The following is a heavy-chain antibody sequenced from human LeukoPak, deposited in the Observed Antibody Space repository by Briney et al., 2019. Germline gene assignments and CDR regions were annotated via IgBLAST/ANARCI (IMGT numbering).Heavy chain of an antibody. CDR1: GFTFSSYA. J-gene: IGHJ6*02. D-gene: IGHD3-3*01. CDR2: ISGSGGST. V-gene: IGHV3-23*01. CDR3: ARTYYDFWSGQSTYGMDV. Sequence: GGSLRLSCAASGFTFSSYAMSWVRQAPGKGLEWVSAISGSGGSTYYADSVKGRCTISRDNSKNTLYLQMNSLRAEDTAVYYCARTYYDFWSGQSTYGMDVWGQGTTVTVSS.